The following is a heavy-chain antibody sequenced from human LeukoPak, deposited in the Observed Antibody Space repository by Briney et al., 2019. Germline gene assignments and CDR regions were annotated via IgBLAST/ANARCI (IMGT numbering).Heavy chain of an antibody. CDR2: INHSGST. D-gene: IGHD4-17*01. V-gene: IGHV4-38-2*02. Sequence: TSETLSLTCTVSGYSISSGYYWSWIRPPPGKGLEWIGEINHSGSTNYNPSLKSRVTISVDTSKNQFSLKLSSVTAADTAVYYCARWYNVGQTVTKYLRNYYYYYMDVWGKGTTVTVSS. CDR3: ARWYNVGQTVTKYLRNYYYYYMDV. CDR1: GYSISSGYY. J-gene: IGHJ6*03.